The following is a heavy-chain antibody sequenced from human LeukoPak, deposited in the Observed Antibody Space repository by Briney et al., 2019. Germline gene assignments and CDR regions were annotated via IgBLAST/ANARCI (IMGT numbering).Heavy chain of an antibody. CDR2: IIPILGTA. Sequence: SVKVSCKASGGTFSSYTISWVRQAPGQGLEWMGRIIPILGTANYAQKFQGRVTITTDESTSTAYMELSSLRSEDTAVYYCARQVVIEDSIWFDPWGQGTLVTVSS. J-gene: IGHJ5*02. CDR3: ARQVVIEDSIWFDP. D-gene: IGHD3-22*01. CDR1: GGTFSSYT. V-gene: IGHV1-69*16.